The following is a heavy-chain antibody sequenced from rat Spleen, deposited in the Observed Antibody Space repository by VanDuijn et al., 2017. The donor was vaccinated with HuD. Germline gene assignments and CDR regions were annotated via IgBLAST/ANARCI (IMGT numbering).Heavy chain of an antibody. J-gene: IGHJ2*01. CDR2: ISYEGSST. D-gene: IGHD1-12*01. V-gene: IGHV5-20*01. Sequence: EVQLVESGGGLVQPGRSLKLSCAASGFTFSDYYMAWVRQAPKKGLEWVASISYEGSSTYYRDSVKGRFTISRDNAKSTLYLQMDSLRSEDTATYYCTTDPCTEIVMPPLGYWGQGVMVTVSS. CDR3: TTDPCTEIVMPPLGY. CDR1: GFTFSDYY.